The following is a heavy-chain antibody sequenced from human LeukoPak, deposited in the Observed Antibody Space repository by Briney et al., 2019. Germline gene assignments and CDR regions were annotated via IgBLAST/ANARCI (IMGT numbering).Heavy chain of an antibody. V-gene: IGHV1-2*02. CDR2: INPNSGDT. CDR1: GYTFTGYY. J-gene: IGHJ6*04. Sequence: ASVKVSCKASGYTFTGYYMYWVRQAPGQGLEWMGWINPNSGDTNYAQKFQGRVTMTRDTSISTAYMELSRLRSDDTAVYYCAKTTYRLYSYYGMDVWGEGSTVTVSS. D-gene: IGHD4-11*01. CDR3: AKTTYRLYSYYGMDV.